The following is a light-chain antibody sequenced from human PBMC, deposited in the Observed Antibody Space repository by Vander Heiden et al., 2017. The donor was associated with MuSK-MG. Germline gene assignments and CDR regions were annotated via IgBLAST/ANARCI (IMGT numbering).Light chain of an antibody. CDR3: GSWDTSLNAVV. Sequence: QSVLTPPPTVSAAPGQKVTISCSCSRSNIGSTYVSWYQQRPGTPPKVLVYDNDQRPSEIPDRFSGSKSGTSATLGITGLQTGDEADYYCGSWDTSLNAVVFGGGTKLTVL. J-gene: IGLJ2*01. CDR2: DND. CDR1: RSNIGSTY. V-gene: IGLV1-51*01.